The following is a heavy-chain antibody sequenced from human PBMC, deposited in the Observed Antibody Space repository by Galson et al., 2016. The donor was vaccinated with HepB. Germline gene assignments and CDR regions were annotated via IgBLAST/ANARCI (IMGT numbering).Heavy chain of an antibody. CDR2: ISSSGSPI. D-gene: IGHD5-18*01. CDR1: EFTFSDYY. Sequence: SLRLSCAASEFTFSDYYMSWLRQAPGTGLEWVSYISSSGSPIYYADSVKGRFTISRDNAKNWLYLQMNSLRAEDTAVYYCARVDSAMAYYFDYWGQGTLVTVSS. J-gene: IGHJ4*02. V-gene: IGHV3-11*01. CDR3: ARVDSAMAYYFDY.